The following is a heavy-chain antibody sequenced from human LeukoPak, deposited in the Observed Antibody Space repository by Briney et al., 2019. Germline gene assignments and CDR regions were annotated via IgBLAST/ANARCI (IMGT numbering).Heavy chain of an antibody. D-gene: IGHD3-16*01. CDR1: GAYMTSYH. V-gene: IGHV4-4*09. J-gene: IGHJ5*02. CDR2: IYPGGST. CDR3: GRRRGKGHLDP. Sequence: SETLSLTCIVSGAYMTSYHWSWIRQPPGKGLEWIGNIYPGGSTNYNPSLETRVTMSLPTSKNQFSLKLTSVTAADSAVYFCGRRRGKGHLDPWGQGSLVTVSS.